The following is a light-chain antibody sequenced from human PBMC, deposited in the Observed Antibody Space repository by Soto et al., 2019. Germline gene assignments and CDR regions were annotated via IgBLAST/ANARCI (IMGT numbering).Light chain of an antibody. Sequence: EIVMTQSPAPLSVSPGERATLSCRASQSVSSNLAWYQQKPVQAPRLLIYGASTRATGIPARFSGSGSGTEFTLTISSLQSEDFAVYYCQQYNNWPPWTFGQGTKVDIK. CDR1: QSVSSN. CDR3: QQYNNWPPWT. V-gene: IGKV3-15*01. J-gene: IGKJ1*01. CDR2: GAS.